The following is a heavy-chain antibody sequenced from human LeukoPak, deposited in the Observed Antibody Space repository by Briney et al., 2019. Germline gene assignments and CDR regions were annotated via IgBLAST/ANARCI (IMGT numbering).Heavy chain of an antibody. CDR1: GGSISSGGYS. CDR3: ARSLPITMIVVASLGAFDI. D-gene: IGHD3-22*01. CDR2: IYHSGST. J-gene: IGHJ3*02. V-gene: IGHV4-30-2*01. Sequence: TLSLTCAVSGGSISSGGYSWSWIRQPPGKGLEWIGYIYHSGSTYYNPSLKSRVTISVDRSKNQFSLKLSSVTAADTAVYYCARSLPITMIVVASLGAFDIWGQGTMVTVSS.